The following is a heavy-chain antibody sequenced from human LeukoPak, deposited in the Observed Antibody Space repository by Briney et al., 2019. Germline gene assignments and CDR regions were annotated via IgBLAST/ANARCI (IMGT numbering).Heavy chain of an antibody. V-gene: IGHV4-30-4*08. CDR2: IYYSGST. CDR1: SGSISSGDYY. Sequence: PSETLSLTYTVSSGSISSGDYYWSWIRQPPGKGLEWIGYIYYSGSTYYNPSLKSRVTISVDTSKNQFSLKLSSVTAADTAVYYCARVIAAAGIPYFDYWGQGTLVNVSS. D-gene: IGHD6-13*01. J-gene: IGHJ4*02. CDR3: ARVIAAAGIPYFDY.